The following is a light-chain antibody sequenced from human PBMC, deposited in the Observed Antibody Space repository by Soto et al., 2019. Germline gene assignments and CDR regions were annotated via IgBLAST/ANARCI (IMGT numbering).Light chain of an antibody. V-gene: IGLV1-47*01. CDR3: AAWDDSLSGPV. CDR1: SSNIGTNY. J-gene: IGLJ3*02. Sequence: QSVLTQPPSASGTPGQRVTISCSGSSSNIGTNYVYWYLQFPGTAPKLLIYRNNERPSGVPDRYSGSKSGTSASLAISGLRSDDEADYYCAAWDDSLSGPVFGGGTKVTVL. CDR2: RNN.